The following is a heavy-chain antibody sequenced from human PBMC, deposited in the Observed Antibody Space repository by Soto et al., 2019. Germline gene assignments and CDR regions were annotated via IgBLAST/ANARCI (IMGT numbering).Heavy chain of an antibody. D-gene: IGHD3-22*01. CDR3: ARDYYDSSGYYLLSNY. J-gene: IGHJ4*02. CDR1: GGSFSGYY. V-gene: IGHV4-34*01. Sequence: SETLSLTCAVYGGSFSGYYWSWIRQPPGKGLEWIGEINHSGSTNYNPSLKSRVTISVDTSKNQFSLKLSSVTAADTAVYYCARDYYDSSGYYLLSNYWGQGTLVTVSS. CDR2: INHSGST.